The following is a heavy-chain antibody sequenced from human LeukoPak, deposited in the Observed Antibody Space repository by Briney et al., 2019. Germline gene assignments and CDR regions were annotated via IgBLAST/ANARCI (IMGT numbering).Heavy chain of an antibody. CDR2: IRYDGSNK. CDR3: AKDKIGYCSSTSCYTKSGFDY. CDR1: GFTFSSYG. Sequence: GGSLRLSCAASGFTFSSYGMHWVRQAPGKGLEWVAFIRYDGSNKYYADSVKGRFTISRDNSKNTLYLQINSLRAEDTAVYYCAKDKIGYCSSTSCYTKSGFDYWGQGTLVTVSS. D-gene: IGHD2-2*02. J-gene: IGHJ4*02. V-gene: IGHV3-30*02.